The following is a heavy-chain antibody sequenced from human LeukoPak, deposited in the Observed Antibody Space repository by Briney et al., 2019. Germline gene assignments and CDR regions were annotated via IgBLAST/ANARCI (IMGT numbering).Heavy chain of an antibody. CDR3: AREGVDSSGYPFDY. J-gene: IGHJ4*02. CDR1: GGTFSSYA. D-gene: IGHD3-22*01. V-gene: IGHV1-69*04. CDR2: IIPILGIA. Sequence: SVKVSCKASGGTFSSYAISWVRQAPGQGLEWMGSIIPILGIANYAQKFQGRVTITADKSTSTAYMELSSLRSEDTAVYYCAREGVDSSGYPFDYWGQGTLVTVSS.